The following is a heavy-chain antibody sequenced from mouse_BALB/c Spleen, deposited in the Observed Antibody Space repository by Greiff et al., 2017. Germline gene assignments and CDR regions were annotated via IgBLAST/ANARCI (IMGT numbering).Heavy chain of an antibody. Sequence: DVQLVESGGGLVKPGGSLKLSCAASGFTFSSYTMSWVRQTPEKRLEWVATISSGGSYTYYPDSVKGRFTISRDNAKNTLYLQMSSLKSEDTAMYYCTRGDDFYAMDYWGQGTSVTVSS. CDR1: GFTFSSYT. CDR2: ISSGGSYT. CDR3: TRGDDFYAMDY. J-gene: IGHJ4*01. V-gene: IGHV5-6-4*01.